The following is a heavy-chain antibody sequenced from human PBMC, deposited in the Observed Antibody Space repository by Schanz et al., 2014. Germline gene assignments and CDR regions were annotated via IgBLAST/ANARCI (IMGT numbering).Heavy chain of an antibody. CDR2: ISGSGGST. CDR3: ARNRGSGGQNWYFDL. D-gene: IGHD1-26*01. Sequence: EVQLLESGGGLVQPGGSLRLSCAASGFTFSSYAMSWVRQAPGKGLEWVSAISGSGGSTYYADSVKGRFTISRDNSKNTLYLQLNSRRADDTAVYYCARNRGSGGQNWYFDLWGRVTLVTVSS. CDR1: GFTFSSYA. J-gene: IGHJ2*01. V-gene: IGHV3-23*01.